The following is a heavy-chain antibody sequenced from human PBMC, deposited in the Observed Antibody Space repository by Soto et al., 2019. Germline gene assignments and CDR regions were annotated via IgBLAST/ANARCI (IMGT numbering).Heavy chain of an antibody. CDR1: GFTFSSYA. CDR3: ALTPSSLNIVVVVAATGADHDY. CDR2: ISGSGGST. J-gene: IGHJ4*02. D-gene: IGHD2-15*01. V-gene: IGHV3-23*01. Sequence: GGSLRLSCAASGFTFSSYAMSWVRQAPGKGLEWVSAISGSGGSTYYADSVKGRFTISRDNSKNTLYLQMNSLRAEDTAVYYCALTPSSLNIVVVVAATGADHDYWGQGTLVTVSS.